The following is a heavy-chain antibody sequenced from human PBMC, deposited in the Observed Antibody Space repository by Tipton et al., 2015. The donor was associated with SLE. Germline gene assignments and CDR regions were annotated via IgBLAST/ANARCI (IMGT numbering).Heavy chain of an antibody. D-gene: IGHD3-10*01. J-gene: IGHJ4*02. CDR1: GYTFTNYD. Sequence: QLVQSGAEVKKPGASVKVSCKASGYTFTNYDISWVRQAPGQGLEWMGWISAYNGNTNYAQKLQGRVTMTTDTSTSTAYMELRSLRSDDTAVYYCARAPLWFGDFSRYYFDYWGQGTLVTVSS. CDR2: ISAYNGNT. CDR3: ARAPLWFGDFSRYYFDY. V-gene: IGHV1-18*01.